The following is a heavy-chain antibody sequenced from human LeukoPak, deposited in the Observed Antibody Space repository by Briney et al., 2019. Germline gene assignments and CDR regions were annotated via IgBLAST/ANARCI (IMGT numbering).Heavy chain of an antibody. Sequence: PGGSLRLSCAASGFTFSSYWMSWVRQAPGKGLEWVANIKQDGSEKYYVDSVKGRFTISRDNAKSSLYLQMNSLRAEDTAVYYCARRTVTRDWYFDLWGRGTLVTVSS. J-gene: IGHJ2*01. D-gene: IGHD4-17*01. CDR2: IKQDGSEK. CDR3: ARRTVTRDWYFDL. V-gene: IGHV3-7*03. CDR1: GFTFSSYW.